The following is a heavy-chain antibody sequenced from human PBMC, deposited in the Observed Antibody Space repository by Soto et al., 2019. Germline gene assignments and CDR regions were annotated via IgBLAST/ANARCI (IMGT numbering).Heavy chain of an antibody. J-gene: IGHJ4*02. V-gene: IGHV2-5*02. CDR2: IYWDDDK. CDR1: GFYLSTSGVG. Sequence: QIILKESGPPLVNPTQTLTLTCTFSGFYLSTSGVGVGWIRQPPGKALEWLALIYWDDDKRYSPSLRSRLTITKDISKHQVVLTMTNMDPVDTATYYCAHLNSGRYYFDYWGQGTLVTVSS. D-gene: IGHD1-26*01. CDR3: AHLNSGRYYFDY.